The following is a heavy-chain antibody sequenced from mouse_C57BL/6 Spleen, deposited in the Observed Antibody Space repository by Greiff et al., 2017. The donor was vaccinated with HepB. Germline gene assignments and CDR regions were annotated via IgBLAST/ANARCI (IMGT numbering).Heavy chain of an antibody. D-gene: IGHD1-1*01. Sequence: VKLQEPGAELVKPGASVKLSCKASGYTFTSYWMHWVKQRPGRGLEWIGRIDPNSGGTKYNEKFKSKATLTVDKPSSTAYMQLSSLTSEDSAVYYCANYGSSPYWYFDVWGTGTTVTVSS. CDR2: IDPNSGGT. V-gene: IGHV1-72*01. CDR1: GYTFTSYW. J-gene: IGHJ1*03. CDR3: ANYGSSPYWYFDV.